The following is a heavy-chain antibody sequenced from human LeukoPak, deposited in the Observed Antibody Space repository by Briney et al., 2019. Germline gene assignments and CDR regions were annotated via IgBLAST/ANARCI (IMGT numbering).Heavy chain of an antibody. V-gene: IGHV3-21*01. CDR1: GFTFSSWT. Sequence: GGSLRLSCAASGFTFSSWTIEWVRQAPGKGLEWVSSISGNSNYIYYADSVKGRFTVSRDNAKNSLYLQMNSLRVEDTAVYYCARCTASCVAGHYYMEVWGKGTTVTVSS. J-gene: IGHJ6*03. CDR2: ISGNSNYI. CDR3: ARCTASCVAGHYYMEV. D-gene: IGHD2-2*01.